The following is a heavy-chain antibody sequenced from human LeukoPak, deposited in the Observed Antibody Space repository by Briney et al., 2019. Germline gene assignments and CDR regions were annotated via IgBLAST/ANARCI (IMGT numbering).Heavy chain of an antibody. J-gene: IGHJ4*02. CDR2: MNPNSGNT. V-gene: IGHV1-8*03. CDR3: ARDPIKRSSVAPLDY. CDR1: GYIFNNYN. Sequence: ASVKVSCKASGYIFNNYNINWVRQATGQGLEWMGWMNPNSGNTGYAQKFQGRVTITRNTSISTAYMELSRLRSDDTAVYYCARDPIKRSSVAPLDYWGQGTLVTVSS. D-gene: IGHD4-23*01.